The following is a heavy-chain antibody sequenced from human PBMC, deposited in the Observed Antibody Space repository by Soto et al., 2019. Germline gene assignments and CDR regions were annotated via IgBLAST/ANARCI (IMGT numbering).Heavy chain of an antibody. Sequence: SLSLTCTVSVGSISSGGYYWSWILQHPGKGLEWIGYIYYSGSTYYNPSLKSRVTISVDTSKNQFSLKLSSVTAADTAVYYCARKMKGLLLDYWGQGTLVTVSS. J-gene: IGHJ4*02. V-gene: IGHV4-31*03. CDR1: VGSISSGGYY. CDR3: ARKMKGLLLDY. CDR2: IYYSGST. D-gene: IGHD3-22*01.